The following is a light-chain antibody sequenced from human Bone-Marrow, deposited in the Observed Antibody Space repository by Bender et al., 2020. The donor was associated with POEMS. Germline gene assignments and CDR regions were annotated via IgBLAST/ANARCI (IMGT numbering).Light chain of an antibody. Sequence: QSALTQARSVSGSPGQSVAISCTGSSNDVGGYNHVSWYQQYPDKAPRLMIYDVNNRPSGVPDRFSGSKSGNTASLTISGLQAEDEADYYCSSYAGTNNYVFGTGTKVTVL. V-gene: IGLV2-11*01. CDR3: SSYAGTNNYV. CDR1: SNDVGGYNH. CDR2: DVN. J-gene: IGLJ1*01.